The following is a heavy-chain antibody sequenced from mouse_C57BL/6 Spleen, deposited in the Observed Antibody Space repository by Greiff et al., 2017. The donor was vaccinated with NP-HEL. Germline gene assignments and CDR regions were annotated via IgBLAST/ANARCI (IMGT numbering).Heavy chain of an antibody. Sequence: QVTLKVSGPGILQSSQTLSLTCSFSGFSLSTSGMGVSWIRQPSGKGLEWLAHIYWDDDKRYKPSLKSRLTISKDTSRNQVFLTITSVDTADTATYYGAFGGSSYYAMDYWGQGTSVTVSS. J-gene: IGHJ4*01. CDR1: GFSLSTSGMG. CDR2: IYWDDDK. V-gene: IGHV8-12*01. D-gene: IGHD1-1*01. CDR3: AFGGSSYYAMDY.